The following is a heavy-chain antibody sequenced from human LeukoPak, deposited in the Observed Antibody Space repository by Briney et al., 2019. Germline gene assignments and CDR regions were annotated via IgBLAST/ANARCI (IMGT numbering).Heavy chain of an antibody. D-gene: IGHD3-3*01. Sequence: ASVKVSCKASGYTFTSYYMHWVRQAPGQGLEWMGRINPNSGGTNYAQKFQGRVTMTRDTSISTAYMELSRLRSDDTAVYYCARASRDFWSGYYQGGDWFDPWGQGTLVTVSS. V-gene: IGHV1-2*06. CDR3: ARASRDFWSGYYQGGDWFDP. CDR1: GYTFTSYY. CDR2: INPNSGGT. J-gene: IGHJ5*02.